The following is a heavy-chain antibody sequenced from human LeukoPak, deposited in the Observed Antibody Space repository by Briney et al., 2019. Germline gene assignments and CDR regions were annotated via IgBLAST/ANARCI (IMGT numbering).Heavy chain of an antibody. CDR3: ARVWIDSSSPPLHY. CDR1: GYTFTGYY. Sequence: ASVKVSCKASGYTFTGYYMHWVRQAPGQGLEWMGWINPNSGGTNYAQKFQGRVTMTRDTSISTAYMELSRLRSDDTAVYYCARVWIDSSSPPLHYWGQGTLVTVSS. CDR2: INPNSGGT. D-gene: IGHD6-6*01. V-gene: IGHV1-2*02. J-gene: IGHJ4*02.